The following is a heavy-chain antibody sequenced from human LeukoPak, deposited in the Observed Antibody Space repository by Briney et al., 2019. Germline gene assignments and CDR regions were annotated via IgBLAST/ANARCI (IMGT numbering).Heavy chain of an antibody. CDR2: INPNSGGT. CDR3: AREGAVVGTTFYF. J-gene: IGHJ4*02. CDR1: GYTFTGYH. D-gene: IGHD6-13*01. V-gene: IGHV1-2*02. Sequence: GASVKVSCKASGYTFTGYHMHWVRQAPGQGLEWMGWINPNSGGTTYAQKFQGSVTMTRDTSINTAYMELSRLRSDDTAVYYCAREGAVVGTTFYFWGQGTLVTVSS.